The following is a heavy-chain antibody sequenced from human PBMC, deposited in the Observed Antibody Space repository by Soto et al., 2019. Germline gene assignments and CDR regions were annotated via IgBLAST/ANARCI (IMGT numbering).Heavy chain of an antibody. CDR1: GFSLSTSGVG. J-gene: IGHJ6*02. CDR2: IYWDDDK. Sequence: SGPTLVNPTPTLTLTCTFSGFSLSTSGVGVGWIRQPPGKALEWLALIYWDDDKRYSPSLKSRLTITKDTSKNQVVITMTNMDPVDTATYYCAHTPRFPFCSRYSPRYYCMEVWRQGTTVTVS. V-gene: IGHV2-5*02. CDR3: AHTPRFPFCSRYSPRYYCMEV. D-gene: IGHD3-3*01.